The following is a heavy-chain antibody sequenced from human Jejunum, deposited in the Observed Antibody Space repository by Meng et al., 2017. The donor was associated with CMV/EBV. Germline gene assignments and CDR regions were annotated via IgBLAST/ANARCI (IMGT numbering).Heavy chain of an antibody. J-gene: IGHJ4*02. CDR2: IRPKVDNYVT. CDR1: GFTFSDST. Sequence: SGFTFSDSTLHWVRQASGKGLEWVGRIRPKVDNYVTGYGASVKGRFTISRDDSKNTAYLQLNSLKPEDTAVYYCTRGGSGWYLDHWGQGTLVTVSS. D-gene: IGHD6-19*01. V-gene: IGHV3-73*01. CDR3: TRGGSGWYLDH.